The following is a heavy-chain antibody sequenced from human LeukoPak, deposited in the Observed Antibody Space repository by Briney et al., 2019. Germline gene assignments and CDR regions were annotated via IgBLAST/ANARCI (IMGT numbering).Heavy chain of an antibody. CDR3: ARENCGGDCYLYYYYYYYMDV. CDR2: IWYDGSNK. J-gene: IGHJ6*03. V-gene: IGHV3-33*01. Sequence: GRSLRLSCAASGFTFSSYGMHWVRQAPGKGLEWVAVIWYDGSNKYYADSVKGRFTISRDNAKNSLYLQMNSLRAEDTAVYYCARENCGGDCYLYYYYYYYMDVWGKGTTVTVSS. D-gene: IGHD2-21*01. CDR1: GFTFSSYG.